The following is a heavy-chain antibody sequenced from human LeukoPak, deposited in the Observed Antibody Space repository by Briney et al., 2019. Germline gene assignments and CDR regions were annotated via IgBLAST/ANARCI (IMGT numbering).Heavy chain of an antibody. J-gene: IGHJ4*02. D-gene: IGHD1-14*01. CDR3: ARDARPGPYFDY. CDR1: GFTFSDYH. Sequence: GGSLRLSCAASGFTFSDYHMSWIRQAPGKGLEWVAVIWYDGSNIYYADSVKGRFTISRDNSKNTLYPQMNSLRAEDTAVYYCARDARPGPYFDYWGQGTLVTVSS. V-gene: IGHV3-33*08. CDR2: IWYDGSNI.